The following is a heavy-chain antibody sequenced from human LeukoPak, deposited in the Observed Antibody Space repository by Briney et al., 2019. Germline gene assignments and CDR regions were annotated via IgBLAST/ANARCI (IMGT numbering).Heavy chain of an antibody. D-gene: IGHD3-10*01. Sequence: ASVTVSCKASGYTFTGYYMHWVRQAPGQGLERMGWINPNSGGTNYAQKFRGRVTMTWDTSISTAYMELSRLRSDDTAVYYCARSEEYYYGSGSYYKRGSFSRVAYWGQGTLVTVSS. CDR1: GYTFTGYY. V-gene: IGHV1-2*02. CDR3: ARSEEYYYGSGSYYKRGSFSRVAY. CDR2: INPNSGGT. J-gene: IGHJ4*02.